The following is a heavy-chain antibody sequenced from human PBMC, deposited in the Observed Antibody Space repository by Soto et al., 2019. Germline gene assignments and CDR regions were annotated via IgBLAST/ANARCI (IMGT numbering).Heavy chain of an antibody. V-gene: IGHV4-59*01. J-gene: IGHJ4*02. CDR3: AREVPGAGHLDI. CDR1: GDSISSSY. CDR2: IYYSGST. Sequence: TETLSLTCTVSGDSISSSYWEWIRQPPGKGLEWIGYIYYSGSTNYNPSLKSRVTISVDTSKNQFSLKLNSVTAADTALYYCAREVPGAGHLDIWGQGALVTVSS. D-gene: IGHD6-13*01.